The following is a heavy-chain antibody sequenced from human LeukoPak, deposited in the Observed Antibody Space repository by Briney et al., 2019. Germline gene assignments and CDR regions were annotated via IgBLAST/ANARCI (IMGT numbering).Heavy chain of an antibody. D-gene: IGHD3-22*01. CDR3: ARVNSGVVVITDYYYYYMDV. CDR1: GGSFSGYY. CDR2: INHRGIT. Sequence: SETLSLTCAVYGGSFSGYYWNWIRRPPGKGLEWIGEINHRGITNYNPSLKSRVTISVDTSKNQFSLKLTSVTAADTAVYYCARVNSGVVVITDYYYYYMDVWGKGTTVTVSS. V-gene: IGHV4-34*01. J-gene: IGHJ6*03.